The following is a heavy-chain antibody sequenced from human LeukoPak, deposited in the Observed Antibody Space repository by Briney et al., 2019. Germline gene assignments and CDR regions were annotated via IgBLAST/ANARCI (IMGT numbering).Heavy chain of an antibody. CDR3: VVHKYYNYMDV. V-gene: IGHV3-48*03. CDR2: ISCSGSTI. J-gene: IGHJ6*03. CDR1: GFTFSRYE. Sequence: GGSLRLSCTASGFTFSRYEMNWVRQAPGKGLEWVSYISCSGSTIYYADSVKGRFTISRDNAKNSLYLQMDSLRAEDTAVYYCVVHKYYNYMDVWGKGTTVTVSS.